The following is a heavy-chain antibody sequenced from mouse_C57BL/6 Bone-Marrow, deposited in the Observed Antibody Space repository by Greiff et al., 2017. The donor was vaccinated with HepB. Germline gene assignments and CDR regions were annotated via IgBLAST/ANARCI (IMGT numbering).Heavy chain of an antibody. J-gene: IGHJ1*03. CDR3: ARLNYYWYFDV. CDR2: IDPSDSYT. Sequence: VKLQQPGAELVMPGASVKLSCKASGYTFTSYWMHWVKQRPGQGLEWIGEIDPSDSYTNYNQKFKGKSTLTVDKSSSTAYLQLSSLTSEDSAVYYCARLNYYWYFDVWGTGTTVTVAS. CDR1: GYTFTSYW. V-gene: IGHV1-69*01. D-gene: IGHD1-3*01.